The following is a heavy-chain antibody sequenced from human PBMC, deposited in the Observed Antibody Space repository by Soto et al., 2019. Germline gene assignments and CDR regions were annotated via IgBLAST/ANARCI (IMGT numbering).Heavy chain of an antibody. CDR2: TYYRSKWYN. J-gene: IGHJ6*04. D-gene: IGHD3-3*01. Sequence: PSQTLSLTCVISGDTVSTNSATWNWIRQSPSRGLEWLGRTYYRSKWYNDYGRSLQSRMTINTDTSKNQFSLQLNSVTPEDTAVYFCARGPGVLITGNGLAVRGKGTTVTVSS. CDR3: ARGPGVLITGNGLAV. CDR1: GDTVSTNSAT. V-gene: IGHV6-1*01.